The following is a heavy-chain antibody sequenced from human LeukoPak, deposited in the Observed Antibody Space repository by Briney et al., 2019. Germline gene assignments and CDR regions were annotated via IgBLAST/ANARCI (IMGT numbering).Heavy chain of an antibody. V-gene: IGHV3-9*01. CDR2: LSWHSGSI. Sequence: GRSLRLSCVASGFKFNDYAMHWVRQAPGKGLKWVSGLSWHSGSIGYADSVKGRFIISRDNAKNSLYLEMNSLRPEDSALYYCAKETKVGENLYYFDYWGRGTLVTVSS. CDR3: AKETKVGENLYYFDY. CDR1: GFKFNDYA. D-gene: IGHD1-26*01. J-gene: IGHJ4*02.